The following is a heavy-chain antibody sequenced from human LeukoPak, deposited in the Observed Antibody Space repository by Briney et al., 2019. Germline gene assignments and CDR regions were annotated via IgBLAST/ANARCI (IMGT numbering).Heavy chain of an antibody. V-gene: IGHV4-39*01. CDR1: GESINSLSYY. Sequence: SETLSLTCSVSGESINSLSYYWGWIRQPPGKGLEWIGNIYYSGSTFYNASLESRLTMSVDTSKNQFSLRLRSVTAADTAVYFCAGILYDSGDHCIDYWGQGTLVTVSS. D-gene: IGHD4-17*01. CDR2: IYYSGST. CDR3: AGILYDSGDHCIDY. J-gene: IGHJ4*02.